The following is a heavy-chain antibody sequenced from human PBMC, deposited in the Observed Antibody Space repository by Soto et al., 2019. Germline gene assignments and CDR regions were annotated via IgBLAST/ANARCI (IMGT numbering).Heavy chain of an antibody. CDR2: ISDDGSTA. J-gene: IGHJ4*02. CDR3: ARGPRVSSTGTGAH. D-gene: IGHD1-1*01. V-gene: IGHV3-74*01. Sequence: HPGGSLRLSCAVSGFTFSAYWMHWVRQVPGKGLTWVSRISDDGSTATYADSVKGRFIISRDNAKNSLYLEMNTLRADDSGLYYCARGPRVSSTGTGAHWGRGT. CDR1: GFTFSAYW.